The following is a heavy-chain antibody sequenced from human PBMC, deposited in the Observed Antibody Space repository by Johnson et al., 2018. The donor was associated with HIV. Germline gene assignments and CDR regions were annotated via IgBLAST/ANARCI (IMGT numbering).Heavy chain of an antibody. CDR1: GFTFSSYA. J-gene: IGHJ3*02. CDR3: ARDGTGGYCSGGRCYDAFDI. V-gene: IGHV3-30*04. Sequence: QVQLVESGGGVVQPGRSLRLSCAASGFTFSSYAMHWVRQAPGKGLEWVAVISYDGSNEYFADSVKGRFTISRDNSKNTLYLQMNSLRAEDTALYYCARDGTGGYCSGGRCYDAFDIWGQGTMVTVSS. D-gene: IGHD2-15*01. CDR2: ISYDGSNE.